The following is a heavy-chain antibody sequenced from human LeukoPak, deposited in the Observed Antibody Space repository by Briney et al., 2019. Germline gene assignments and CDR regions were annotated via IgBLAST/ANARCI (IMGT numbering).Heavy chain of an antibody. CDR3: ALSSSQTYYYYYYGMDV. J-gene: IGHJ6*02. CDR2: INHSGST. CDR1: GGSFSGYY. Sequence: PSETLSLTCAVYGGSFSGYYWSWIRQPPGKGLEWIGEINHSGSTNYNPSLKSRVTISVDTSKNQFSLKLSSVTAADTAVYYCALSSSQTYYYYYYGMDVWGQGTTVTVSS. D-gene: IGHD6-13*01. V-gene: IGHV4-34*01.